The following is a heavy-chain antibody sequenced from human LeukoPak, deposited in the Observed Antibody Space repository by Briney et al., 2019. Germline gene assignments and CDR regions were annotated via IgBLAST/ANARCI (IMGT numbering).Heavy chain of an antibody. Sequence: GGSLRLSCAASGFTFSSYSMNWVRQAPGKGLEWVSYISSSSSTIYYADSVKGRFTISRDNAKNSLYLQMNSLRAEDTAVYYCARDLTFYGMDVWGQGTTVTVSS. J-gene: IGHJ6*02. CDR2: ISSSSSTI. CDR3: ARDLTFYGMDV. CDR1: GFTFSSYS. V-gene: IGHV3-48*04. D-gene: IGHD2-21*02.